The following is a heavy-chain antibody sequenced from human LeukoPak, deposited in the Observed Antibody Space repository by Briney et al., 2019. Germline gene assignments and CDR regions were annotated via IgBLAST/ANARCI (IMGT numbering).Heavy chain of an antibody. CDR2: ISGSGGST. J-gene: IGHJ4*02. V-gene: IGHV3-23*01. CDR1: GFTFSSYA. D-gene: IGHD4-17*01. CDR3: AKANTVTTYSWVDY. Sequence: GGSLRLSCAASGFTFSSYAMSWVRQAPGKGLEWVSAISGSGGSTYYADSVKGRFTISRDNSKNTLYLQMNSLRAEDTAVYYCAKANTVTTYSWVDYWGQGTLVTVSS.